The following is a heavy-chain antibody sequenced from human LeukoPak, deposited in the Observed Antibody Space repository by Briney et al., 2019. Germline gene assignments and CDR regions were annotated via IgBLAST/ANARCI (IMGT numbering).Heavy chain of an antibody. CDR3: AKVGPGSDYHYGMDV. J-gene: IGHJ6*02. D-gene: IGHD3-10*01. Sequence: GGSLRLSCAASGFTFNKAWMNWVRQAPGKGLEWVSAITISDGRSYYADSVKGRFAVSRDNSRNTLYLQMNSLRGEDTAVYYCAKVGPGSDYHYGMDVWGQGTTVTVSS. V-gene: IGHV3-23*01. CDR1: GFTFNKAW. CDR2: ITISDGRS.